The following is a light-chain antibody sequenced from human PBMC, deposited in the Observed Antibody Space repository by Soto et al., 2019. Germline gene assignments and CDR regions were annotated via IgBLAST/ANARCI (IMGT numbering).Light chain of an antibody. CDR2: DAS. J-gene: IGKJ4*01. V-gene: IGKV1-33*01. CDR3: QQYDNLPLS. CDR1: QSISSW. Sequence: DIQMTKNPSTLSASVADRVTITCRASQSISSWLAWYQQKRRKAPKLLIYDASNLETGVPSRFSGSGSGTDFTFTISSLQPEGIATYYCQQYDNLPLSFGGRTKVDIK.